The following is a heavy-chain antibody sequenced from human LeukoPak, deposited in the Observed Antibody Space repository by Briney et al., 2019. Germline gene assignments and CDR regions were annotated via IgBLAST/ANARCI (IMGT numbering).Heavy chain of an antibody. CDR2: ISSSSSYI. J-gene: IGHJ4*02. Sequence: GGSLRLSCAASGFTFSSYSMNWVRQAPGKGLEWVSSISSSSSYIYYADSVKGRFTISRDNAKNSLYLQMSRLRAEDTAVYYCARDTLYDYVWGSYRYSPSGFDYWGQGTLVTVSS. D-gene: IGHD3-16*02. CDR3: ARDTLYDYVWGSYRYSPSGFDY. V-gene: IGHV3-21*01. CDR1: GFTFSSYS.